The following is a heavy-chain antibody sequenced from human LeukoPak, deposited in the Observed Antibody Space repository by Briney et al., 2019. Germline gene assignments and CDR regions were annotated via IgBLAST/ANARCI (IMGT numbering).Heavy chain of an antibody. CDR2: ISSRSSYI. D-gene: IGHD6-13*01. Sequence: PGGSLRLSCAASGFTFSTYSMNWVRQAPGEGLEWVSSISSRSSYIYYADSVKGRFTISRDNAKNSLYLQMNSLRAEDTAVYYCARVPIVAAGTWCYFDYWGQGTLVTVSS. CDR3: ARVPIVAAGTWCYFDY. CDR1: GFTFSTYS. V-gene: IGHV3-21*01. J-gene: IGHJ4*02.